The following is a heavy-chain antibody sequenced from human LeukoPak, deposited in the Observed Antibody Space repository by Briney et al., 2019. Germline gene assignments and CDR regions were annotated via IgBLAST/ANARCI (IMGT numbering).Heavy chain of an antibody. D-gene: IGHD3-3*01. CDR3: ATAPYGYYDFN. V-gene: IGHV1-24*01. CDR1: GYTLTELS. J-gene: IGHJ4*02. CDR2: FDPEDGET. Sequence: GASVKVACKVSGYTLTELSMHWVRQAAGKGLEWMGGFDPEDGETIYAQKFQGRVTLTEDTSTDTAYMELSSLRSEETAVYYCATAPYGYYDFNWGQGTMVTVSS.